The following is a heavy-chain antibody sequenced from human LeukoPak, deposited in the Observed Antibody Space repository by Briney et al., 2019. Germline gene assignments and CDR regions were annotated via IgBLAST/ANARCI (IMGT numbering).Heavy chain of an antibody. J-gene: IGHJ6*03. CDR2: IKQDGSEK. D-gene: IGHD1-26*01. CDR3: ARDRREVPQYERDYYYYYYMDV. CDR1: GFTFSNYW. Sequence: GGSLRLSCVVSGFTFSNYWMSWVRQAPGKGLEWVANIKQDGSEKDYVDSVKGRFTISRDNAKNSLYLQMNSLRAEDTAVYYCARDRREVPQYERDYYYYYYMDVWGKGTTVTVSS. V-gene: IGHV3-7*03.